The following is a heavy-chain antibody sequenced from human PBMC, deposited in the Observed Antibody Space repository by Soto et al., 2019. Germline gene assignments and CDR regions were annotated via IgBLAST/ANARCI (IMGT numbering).Heavy chain of an antibody. J-gene: IGHJ2*01. CDR1: GYPLTDFY. Sequence: QVQLVQSGAEVKKPGASVTVSCKTSGYPLTDFYIHWVRQAPGQGLEWMAWINPHTGDTNTALKFQGRVTMTMDTSSNTAFTELTRLSSDDTAVYYCAREGGAAPGARREWYLDLWGRGTLVSVSS. D-gene: IGHD6-25*01. CDR2: INPHTGDT. V-gene: IGHV1-2*02. CDR3: AREGGAAPGARREWYLDL.